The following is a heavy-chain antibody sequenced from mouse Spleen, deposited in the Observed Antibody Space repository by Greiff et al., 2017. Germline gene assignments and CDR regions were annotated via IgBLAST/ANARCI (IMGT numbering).Heavy chain of an antibody. CDR1: GYSITSGYY. CDR3: ARGDLYYFDY. D-gene: IGHD3-3*01. CDR2: ITYDGGN. J-gene: IGHJ2*01. V-gene: IGHV3-6*01. Sequence: VQLKESGPGLVKPSQSLSLTCSVTGYSITSGYYWNWIRQFPGNKLEWMAYITYDGGNNYNPSLKDRISITRDTSENQFFLKLNSVTAEDTATYYCARGDLYYFDYWGQGTTLTVSS.